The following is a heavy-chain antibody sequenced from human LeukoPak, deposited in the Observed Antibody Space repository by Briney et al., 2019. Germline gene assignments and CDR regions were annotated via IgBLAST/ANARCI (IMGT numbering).Heavy chain of an antibody. CDR3: ARERQEVVVDATYFDY. J-gene: IGHJ4*02. CDR2: IYYSGST. V-gene: IGHV4-59*01. CDR1: GGSINSYY. Sequence: SETLSLTCTVSGGSINSYYWSWIRQPPGKGLEWIGYIYYSGSTNYNPSLKSRVTISVDTSKNQFSLKLGSVTAAATAAYYCARERQEVVVDATYFDYWGQGTLVTVSS. D-gene: IGHD2-15*01.